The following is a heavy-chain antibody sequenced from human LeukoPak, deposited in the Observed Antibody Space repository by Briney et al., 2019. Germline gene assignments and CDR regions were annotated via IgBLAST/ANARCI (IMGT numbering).Heavy chain of an antibody. J-gene: IGHJ3*02. CDR2: IRYDGTNK. CDR1: GFTFSSYG. Sequence: GGSLRLSCTASGFTFSSYGMHWVRQAPGKGLEWVSFIRYDGTNKYYTDSVEGRFTVSRDNSKNTLHLQMNSLRADDTAVYYCASGSLIFIWGQGTMVTVSS. V-gene: IGHV3-30*02. D-gene: IGHD3-16*01. CDR3: ASGSLIFI.